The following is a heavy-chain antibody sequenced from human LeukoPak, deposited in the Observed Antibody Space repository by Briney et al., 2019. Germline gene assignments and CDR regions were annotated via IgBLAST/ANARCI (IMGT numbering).Heavy chain of an antibody. CDR2: IYSGGST. D-gene: IGHD1-26*01. CDR1: GFTVSSNY. CDR3: ARDANSGSSTLYYYYGMDV. V-gene: IGHV3-53*01. Sequence: GGSLRLSCAASGFTVSSNYMSWVRQAPGKGLEWVSVIYSGGSTYYADSVKGRFTISRDNSKNTLYLQMNSLRAEDTAVYYCARDANSGSSTLYYYYGMDVWGQGTAVTVSS. J-gene: IGHJ6*02.